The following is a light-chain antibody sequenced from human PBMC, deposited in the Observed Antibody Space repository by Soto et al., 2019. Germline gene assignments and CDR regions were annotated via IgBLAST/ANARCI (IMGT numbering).Light chain of an antibody. CDR3: AAWDDSLKRVV. CDR2: VNN. Sequence: QSVLTQPPSASGTPGQRVTISCSGSSSNIGSDTVNWYQHLPGTAPKLLIYVNNQRPSGAPDRFSGSKSGTSASLAISGLQSEDEADYFCAAWDDSLKRVVFGGGTKVTVL. V-gene: IGLV1-44*01. CDR1: SSNIGSDT. J-gene: IGLJ2*01.